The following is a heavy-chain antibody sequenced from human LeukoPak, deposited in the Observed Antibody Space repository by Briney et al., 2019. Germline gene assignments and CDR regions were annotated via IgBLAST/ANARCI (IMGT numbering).Heavy chain of an antibody. CDR2: IKQDGSEK. CDR1: GFTCSSYW. V-gene: IGHV3-7*01. J-gene: IGHJ4*02. CDR3: ARDLSGSYY. D-gene: IGHD1-26*01. Sequence: GGSLRLSCAASGFTCSSYWMSWVRQAPGKGLEELANIKQDGSEKYYVDSAKGRFTISRDNAKNSLYLQMNSLRAEDTAVYSCARDLSGSYYWGQGTLVSASS.